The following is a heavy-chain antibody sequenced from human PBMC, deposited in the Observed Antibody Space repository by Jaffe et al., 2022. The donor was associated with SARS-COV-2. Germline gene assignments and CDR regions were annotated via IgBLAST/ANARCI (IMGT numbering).Heavy chain of an antibody. CDR1: GFSFSALY. V-gene: IGHV3-11*01. D-gene: IGHD3-10*01. Sequence: QVQLVESGGGLVKPGGSLRLSCAASGFSFSALYMTWIRQAPGKGLEWVSKISGSGDIIYYADSVKGRFTISRDNAKNSLYLQMNSLRVEDTAVYYCARDPYHYASHPWGHGTLVTVFS. CDR2: ISGSGDII. J-gene: IGHJ2*01. CDR3: ARDPYHYASHP.